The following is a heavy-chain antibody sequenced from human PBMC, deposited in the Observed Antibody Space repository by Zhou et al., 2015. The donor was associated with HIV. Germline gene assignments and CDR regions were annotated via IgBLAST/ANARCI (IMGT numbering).Heavy chain of an antibody. Sequence: QVQLVQSGAEVKKPGASMKVSCKASGYPFSSYGLTWVRQVPGQGLEWMGWIYNGNTNYAQKFQGRVTMTTDTSTSTVYMQLSSLRSEDTAAYYCAREGWGSWYFDLWGRGTLVSVSS. CDR2: IYNGNT. J-gene: IGHJ2*01. V-gene: IGHV1-18*04. D-gene: IGHD7-27*01. CDR1: GYPFSSYG. CDR3: AREGWGSWYFDL.